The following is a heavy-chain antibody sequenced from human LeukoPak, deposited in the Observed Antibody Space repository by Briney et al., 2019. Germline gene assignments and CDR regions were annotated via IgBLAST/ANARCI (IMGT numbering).Heavy chain of an antibody. J-gene: IGHJ4*02. CDR1: GFTFSSYS. Sequence: GGSLRLSCAASGFTFSSYSMNWVRQAPGKGLEWVSYISSSSSTIYYADSVKGRFTISRDSAKNSLYLQMNSLRAEDTAVYYCARESSSSWRDFDYWGQGTLVTVSS. V-gene: IGHV3-48*01. D-gene: IGHD6-13*01. CDR2: ISSSSSTI. CDR3: ARESSSSWRDFDY.